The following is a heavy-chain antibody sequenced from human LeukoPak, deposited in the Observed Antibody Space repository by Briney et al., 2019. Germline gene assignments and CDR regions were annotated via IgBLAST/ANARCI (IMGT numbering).Heavy chain of an antibody. Sequence: PSETLSLTCTVSGGSISTGSSNYWGWIRQPPGKGLEWIASIYYSGSTYYNPSLKSRVTMSVDTSKNQFSLKLSSVTAADTAVHYCARLNRIKYCGGDCYPYWGQGTLVTVSS. J-gene: IGHJ4*02. D-gene: IGHD2-21*02. CDR3: ARLNRIKYCGGDCYPY. V-gene: IGHV4-39*01. CDR2: IYYSGST. CDR1: GGSISTGSSNY.